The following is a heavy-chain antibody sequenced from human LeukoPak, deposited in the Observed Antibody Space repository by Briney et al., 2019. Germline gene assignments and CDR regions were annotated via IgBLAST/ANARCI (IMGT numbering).Heavy chain of an antibody. J-gene: IGHJ3*02. CDR3: ARPAHYGDYSDAFDI. D-gene: IGHD4-17*01. Sequence: WVRQPPGKGLEWIGSIYYSGSTYYNPSLKSRVTISVDTSKNQFSLKLSSVTAADTAVYYCARPAHYGDYSDAFDIWGQGTMVTVSS. V-gene: IGHV4-39*01. CDR2: IYYSGST.